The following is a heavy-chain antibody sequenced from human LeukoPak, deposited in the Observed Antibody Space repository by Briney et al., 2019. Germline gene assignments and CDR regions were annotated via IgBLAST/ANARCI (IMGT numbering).Heavy chain of an antibody. D-gene: IGHD3-3*01. Sequence: GGSLRLSCAASGFTFTGHTMTWLRQAPGKGLEWVSIIGGRDDRTYYADFVEGRFAISRDNSKNTLYLHMSRLRAEDTAVYYCAKDPNPLYDLWTGYKWGQGTLVTVSS. V-gene: IGHV3-23*01. CDR1: GFTFTGHT. J-gene: IGHJ4*02. CDR2: IGGRDDRT. CDR3: AKDPNPLYDLWTGYK.